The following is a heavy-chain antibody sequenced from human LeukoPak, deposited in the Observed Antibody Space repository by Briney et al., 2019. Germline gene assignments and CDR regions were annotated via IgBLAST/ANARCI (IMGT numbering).Heavy chain of an antibody. CDR1: GGSISGYY. CDR2: IYYSGNT. Sequence: SETLSLTCTVPGGSISGYYLSWIWQPPGKGLEWIGYIYYSGNTNYNPSLKSRVTISVDTSKNQFSLKLSSVTAADTAVYFCARGTYYYDSSNREDWFDPWGQGTLVTVSS. V-gene: IGHV4-59*01. D-gene: IGHD3-22*01. J-gene: IGHJ5*02. CDR3: ARGTYYYDSSNREDWFDP.